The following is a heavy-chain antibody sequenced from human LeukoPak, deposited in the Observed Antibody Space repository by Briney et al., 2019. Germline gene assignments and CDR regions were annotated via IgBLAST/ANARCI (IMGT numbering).Heavy chain of an antibody. CDR2: MYTGGGR. J-gene: IGHJ4*02. CDR3: TRGQSYCGADCYSD. V-gene: IGHV3-66*01. D-gene: IGHD2-21*02. Sequence: PGGSLRLSCAASGFSVSNYYMSWVRQPPGQGLEWVSVMYTGGGRYYGDSVKGRFTISRDNSKNTVFLQMNSLRVEDTALYYCTRGQSYCGADCYSDWGQGTLVTVSS. CDR1: GFSVSNYY.